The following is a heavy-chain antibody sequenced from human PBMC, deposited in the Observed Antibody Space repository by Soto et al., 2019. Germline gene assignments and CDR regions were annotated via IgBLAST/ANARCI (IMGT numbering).Heavy chain of an antibody. CDR1: GFTFSSYS. D-gene: IGHD1-1*01. Sequence: GGSLRLSCAASGFTFSSYSMNWVRQAPGKGLEWVSYIIGSSSTIYYADSVKGRFTISRDNAKNSLYLQMNSLRDEDTAVYYCAIVLNWNEYSYYVMDVWGRGTTVIVSS. J-gene: IGHJ6*02. V-gene: IGHV3-48*02. CDR2: IIGSSSTI. CDR3: AIVLNWNEYSYYVMDV.